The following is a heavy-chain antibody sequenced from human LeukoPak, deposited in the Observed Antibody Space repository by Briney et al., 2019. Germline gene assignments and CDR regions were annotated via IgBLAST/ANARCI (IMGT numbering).Heavy chain of an antibody. V-gene: IGHV4-34*01. D-gene: IGHD1-26*01. J-gene: IGHJ4*02. Sequence: PSETLSLTCAVYGGSFSGYYWSWIRQPPGKGLEWIGEINHSGSNNYNPSLKSRVTISVDTSKNQFSLKLSSVTAADTAVYYCARRALGVGATGDYWGQGTLVTVSS. CDR3: ARRALGVGATGDY. CDR1: GGSFSGYY. CDR2: INHSGSN.